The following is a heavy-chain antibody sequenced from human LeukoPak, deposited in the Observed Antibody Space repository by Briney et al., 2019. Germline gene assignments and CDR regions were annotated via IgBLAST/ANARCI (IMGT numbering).Heavy chain of an antibody. CDR2: IYYSGTT. J-gene: IGHJ2*01. CDR3: ARTSYYYDTSGYNWHFAL. CDR1: GGSISDYY. V-gene: IGHV4-59*08. D-gene: IGHD3-22*01. Sequence: SETLSLTCTVSGGSISDYYWSWIRQPPGKGLEWIGYIYYSGTTKYNPSLKSRVTLSVDTSKNQFSLNLSSVTAADTAVYYCARTSYYYDTSGYNWHFALWGRGTLVTVSS.